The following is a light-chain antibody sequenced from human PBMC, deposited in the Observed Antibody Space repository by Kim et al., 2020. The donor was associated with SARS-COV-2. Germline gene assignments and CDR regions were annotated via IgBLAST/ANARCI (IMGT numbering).Light chain of an antibody. V-gene: IGLV3-21*04. CDR2: YDS. CDR3: QVWDSSSDHRV. J-gene: IGLJ3*02. Sequence: APGKTARMTCGGNNIGSKSVHWYQQQPGQAPGLVIYYDSDRPSGIPERFSGSNSGNTATLTISRVEAGDEADYYCQVWDSSSDHRVFGGGTKVTVL. CDR1: NIGSKS.